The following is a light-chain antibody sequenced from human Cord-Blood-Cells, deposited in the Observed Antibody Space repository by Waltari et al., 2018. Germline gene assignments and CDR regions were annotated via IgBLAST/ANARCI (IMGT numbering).Light chain of an antibody. V-gene: IGKV1-5*03. CDR1: QSISSW. J-gene: IGKJ1*01. Sequence: IQLTQSPPTLSSSVCARLTITCRASQSISSWLAWYQQKPGKAPKLLVYKASSLESGVPSRFSGSGSGTEFTLTISSLQPDDFATYYCQQYNSYAWTFGQGTKVEIK. CDR2: KAS. CDR3: QQYNSYAWT.